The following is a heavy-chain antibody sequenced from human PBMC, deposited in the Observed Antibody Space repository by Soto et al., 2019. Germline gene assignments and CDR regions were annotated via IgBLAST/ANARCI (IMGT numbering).Heavy chain of an antibody. CDR1: GGSISSYY. V-gene: IGHV4-59*01. J-gene: IGHJ4*02. CDR3: ATTYRGYSSSWYYFDY. CDR2: IYYSGST. Sequence: QSQTLSLTCTVSGGSISSYYWSWIRQPPGKGLEWIGYIYYSGSTNYNPSLKSRVTISVDTSKNQFSLKLSSVTAADTAVYYCATTYRGYSSSWYYFDYWGQGTLVTVSS. D-gene: IGHD6-13*01.